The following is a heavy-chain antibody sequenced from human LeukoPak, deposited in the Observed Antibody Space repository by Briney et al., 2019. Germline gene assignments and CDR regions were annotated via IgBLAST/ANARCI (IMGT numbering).Heavy chain of an antibody. CDR3: ASDKDYGDYDY. Sequence: PGRSLRLSCAASGFTFSSYAMHWVRQAPGKGLEWVAVISYDGSNKYYADSVKGRFTISRDNSENTLYLQMNSLRAEDTAVYYCASDKDYGDYDYWGQGTLVTVSS. CDR1: GFTFSSYA. V-gene: IGHV3-30-3*01. J-gene: IGHJ4*02. D-gene: IGHD4-17*01. CDR2: ISYDGSNK.